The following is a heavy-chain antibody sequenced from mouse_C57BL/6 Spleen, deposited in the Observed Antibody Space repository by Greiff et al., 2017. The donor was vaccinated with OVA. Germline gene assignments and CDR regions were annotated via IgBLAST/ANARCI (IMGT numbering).Heavy chain of an antibody. CDR1: GYAFSSYW. J-gene: IGHJ1*03. D-gene: IGHD1-1*01. V-gene: IGHV1-80*01. CDR3: ARPTVVAGDWYFDV. Sequence: QVQLQQSGAELVKPGASVKISCKASGYAFSSYWMNWVKQRPGKGLEWIGQIYPGDGDTNYNGKFKGKATLTADKSSSTAYMQLSSLTSEDSAVYFCARPTVVAGDWYFDVWGTGTTVTVSS. CDR2: IYPGDGDT.